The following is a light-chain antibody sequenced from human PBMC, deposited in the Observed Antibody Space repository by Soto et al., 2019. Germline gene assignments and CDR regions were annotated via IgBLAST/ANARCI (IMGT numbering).Light chain of an antibody. CDR3: CSYAGSYKGYV. CDR2: DVS. V-gene: IGLV2-11*01. CDR1: SRDVGGYNY. J-gene: IGLJ1*01. Sequence: QSALTQPHSVSGSPGQSVTISCTGTSRDVGGYNYVSWYQQHPGKAPKFMIYDVSKRPSGVPDRFSGSKSGNTASLTISGLQADDEADYYCCSYAGSYKGYVFGTGTKVTVL.